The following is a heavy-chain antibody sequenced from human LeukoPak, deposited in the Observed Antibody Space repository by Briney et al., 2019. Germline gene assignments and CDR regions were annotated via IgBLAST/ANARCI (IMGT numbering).Heavy chain of an antibody. CDR2: IYHSGST. V-gene: IGHV4-34*01. CDR3: GRAEMATMAPPGY. J-gene: IGHJ4*02. CDR1: GGSFSGSC. Sequence: SETLSLTCAVYGGSFSGSCWSWLRQPPGKGLEWIGSIYHSGSTYYNPSLKSRVAISVDTSKNQFALKLNSVTAADTAVYYCGRAEMATMAPPGYWGQGTLVTVSS. D-gene: IGHD5-24*01.